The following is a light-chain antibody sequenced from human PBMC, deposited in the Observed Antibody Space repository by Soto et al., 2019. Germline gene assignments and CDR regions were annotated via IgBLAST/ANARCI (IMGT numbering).Light chain of an antibody. Sequence: EIVLTQSPGTLSLSPGERATLSCRASESVSNDHLAWYQRKPGQAPRLLIYGASYSATDIPYRFSGSGSGTDFTLTIARLEEEDVAVYICQQYGSTPPTFGLGTKVEI. J-gene: IGKJ1*01. CDR2: GAS. CDR1: ESVSNDH. CDR3: QQYGSTPPT. V-gene: IGKV3-20*01.